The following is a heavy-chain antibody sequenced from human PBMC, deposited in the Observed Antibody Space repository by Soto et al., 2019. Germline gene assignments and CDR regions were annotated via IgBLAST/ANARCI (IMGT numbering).Heavy chain of an antibody. Sequence: SETLSLTCAVYGGSFSGYYWSWIRQPPGKGLEWIGEINHSGSTNYNPSLKSRVTISVDTSKNQFSLKLSSVTAADTAVYYCARGYNWNYDYYYYYMDVWGKGTTVTVSS. J-gene: IGHJ6*03. V-gene: IGHV4-34*01. CDR1: GGSFSGYY. CDR2: INHSGST. D-gene: IGHD1-7*01. CDR3: ARGYNWNYDYYYYYMDV.